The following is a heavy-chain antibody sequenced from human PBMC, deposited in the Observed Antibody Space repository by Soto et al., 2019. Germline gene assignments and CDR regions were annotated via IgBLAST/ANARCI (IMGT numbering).Heavy chain of an antibody. V-gene: IGHV3-23*01. J-gene: IGHJ4*02. CDR2: ISGGGDYI. Sequence: GGSLRLSCAASAFTFSTYSMNWVRQAPGKGLEWVSGISGGGDYIYYADSVKGRFTISRDNFRNTLYLQMNNLRAEDTAVYYCARANWYSEYWGQGTLVTVSS. D-gene: IGHD7-27*01. CDR3: ARANWYSEY. CDR1: AFTFSTYS.